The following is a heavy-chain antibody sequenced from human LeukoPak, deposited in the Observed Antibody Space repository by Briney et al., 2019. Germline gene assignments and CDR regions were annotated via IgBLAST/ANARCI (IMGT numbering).Heavy chain of an antibody. CDR3: ARVRPGIAATGTWAAPV. J-gene: IGHJ4*02. D-gene: IGHD6-13*01. CDR1: GYSISSGYG. CDR2: VHHSGST. Sequence: SETLSLTCTVSGYSISSGYGWGWIRQSPGMGLEWMGSVHHSGSTYYNPSFKSRVTISVDTSKNQFSLKLSSVTAADTAVYYCARVRPGIAATGTWAAPVWGQGTLVTVSS. V-gene: IGHV4-38-2*02.